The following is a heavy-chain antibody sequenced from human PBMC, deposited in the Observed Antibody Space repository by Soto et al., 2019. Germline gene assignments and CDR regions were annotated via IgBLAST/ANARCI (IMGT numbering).Heavy chain of an antibody. D-gene: IGHD2-15*01. CDR3: ATAKLLLPWLFDY. CDR2: IYSGGST. J-gene: IGHJ4*02. CDR1: GFTVSSAY. V-gene: IGHV3-66*01. Sequence: GVSLRLSCAASGFTVSSAYMSWVRQAPGKGLEWVSVIYSGGSTYYADSVKGRFTISRDDSKNTLFLQMNSLRAEDTAVYYCATAKLLLPWLFDYCGQGTLVTVSS.